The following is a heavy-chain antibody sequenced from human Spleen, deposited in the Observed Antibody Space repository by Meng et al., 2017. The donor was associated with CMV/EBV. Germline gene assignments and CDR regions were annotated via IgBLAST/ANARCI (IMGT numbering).Heavy chain of an antibody. J-gene: IGHJ4*02. D-gene: IGHD6-19*01. V-gene: IGHV4-34*01. CDR1: GGSFSGYY. Sequence: SETLSLTCAVYGGSFSGYYWSWIRQPPGKGLEWIGEINHSGSTNYNPSLKSRVTISVDTSKNQFSLKLYSVTAADTAVYYCARFYSSGPGMLDYWGQGTLVTVSS. CDR2: INHSGST. CDR3: ARFYSSGPGMLDY.